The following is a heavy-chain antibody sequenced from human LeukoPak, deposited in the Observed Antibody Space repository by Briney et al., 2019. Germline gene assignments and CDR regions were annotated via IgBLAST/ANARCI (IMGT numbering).Heavy chain of an antibody. J-gene: IGHJ4*02. CDR1: GGTFSSYA. CDR3: DS. V-gene: IGHV1-18*01. Sequence: ASVKVSCKASGGTFSSYAISWVRQAPGQGLEWMGWVRPYNGDTKYEQSLQGRVTLTTDTSTSTAYMELRSLKSDDTATSEFDSWGQGTLVTVSS. CDR2: VRPYNGDT.